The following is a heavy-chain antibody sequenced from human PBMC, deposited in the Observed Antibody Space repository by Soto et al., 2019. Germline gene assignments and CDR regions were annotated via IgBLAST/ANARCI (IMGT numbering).Heavy chain of an antibody. Sequence: GGSLRLSCAASGFTFDDYGMSWIRQAPGKGLECVSYITRSSSYTNYADSVKGRFTISRDDAKNSLYLQMNSLRAEDTAVYYCASLSETLDAFDMWGQGTMVTVSS. CDR2: ITRSSSYT. CDR1: GFTFDDYG. J-gene: IGHJ3*02. V-gene: IGHV3-11*03. CDR3: ASLSETLDAFDM.